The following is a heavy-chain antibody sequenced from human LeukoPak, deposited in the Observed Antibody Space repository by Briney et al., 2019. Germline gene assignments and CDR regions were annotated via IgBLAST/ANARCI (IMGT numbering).Heavy chain of an antibody. J-gene: IGHJ6*02. CDR3: ARGGPPEDYYYYGMDV. CDR2: INPNSGGT. CDR1: GYTFTSYG. Sequence: GASVKVSCKASGYTFTSYGISWVRQAPGQGLEWMGWINPNSGGTNYAQKFQGWVTMTRDTSISTAYMELSRLRSDDTAVYYCARGGPPEDYYYYGMDVWGQGTTVTVSS. V-gene: IGHV1-2*04. D-gene: IGHD1-14*01.